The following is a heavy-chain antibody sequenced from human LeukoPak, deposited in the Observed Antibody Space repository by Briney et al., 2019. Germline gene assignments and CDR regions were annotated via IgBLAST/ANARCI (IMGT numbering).Heavy chain of an antibody. V-gene: IGHV3-30*18. CDR2: VSNDGGIK. CDR1: GFTFSAYY. J-gene: IGHJ4*02. CDR3: AKGGEQKTFRCGMDS. D-gene: IGHD1/OR15-1a*01. Sequence: GGSLRLSCAASGFTFSAYYMHWVRQAPGKGLEWVALVSNDGGIKYYGASVRGRFTISRDNPENTLYLQMNSLRADDTAVYYCAKGGEQKTFRCGMDSWGQGTLATVSS.